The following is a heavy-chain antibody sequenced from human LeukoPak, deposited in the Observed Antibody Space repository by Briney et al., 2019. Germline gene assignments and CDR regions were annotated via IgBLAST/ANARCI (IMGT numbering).Heavy chain of an antibody. CDR3: ARDQSRGYSSGTFDY. Sequence: ASVRVSCKASGGTFSSYAIRWVRQAPGQGLEWMGGIIPIFGTANYAQKFQGRVTITADESTSTAYMELSSLRSEDTAVYYCARDQSRGYSSGTFDYWGQGTLVTVSS. CDR1: GGTFSSYA. CDR2: IIPIFGTA. D-gene: IGHD6-19*01. V-gene: IGHV1-69*13. J-gene: IGHJ4*02.